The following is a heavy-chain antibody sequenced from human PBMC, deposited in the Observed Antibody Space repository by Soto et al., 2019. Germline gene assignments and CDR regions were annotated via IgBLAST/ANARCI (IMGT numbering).Heavy chain of an antibody. CDR3: SRDTPPTDY. V-gene: IGHV1-18*01. Sequence: QVQLVQSGAEVKKPGASVKVSCKTSGYTFTSYHISWVRQAPGQGLEWMGWISAYNTNTNYAQKFQGRVTMTTDTLTSTAYMERRSLRADDTAVYYCSRDTPPTDYWGHGTLVNVSS. J-gene: IGHJ4*01. CDR2: ISAYNTNT. CDR1: GYTFTSYH.